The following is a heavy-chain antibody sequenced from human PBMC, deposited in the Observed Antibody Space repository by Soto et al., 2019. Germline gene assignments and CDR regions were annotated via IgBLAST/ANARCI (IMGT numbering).Heavy chain of an antibody. V-gene: IGHV3-23*01. J-gene: IGHJ4*02. CDR1: GFTFSRYA. D-gene: IGHD4-4*01. CDR3: AKPYSNYLRPTFDY. CDR2: ISNSGGST. Sequence: GGSLRLSCAASGFTFSRYAMSWVRQAPGKGLEWVSVISNSGGSTYYADSVKGRFTISRDNSRNTLYLEMNSPRAEDTAVYFCAKPYSNYLRPTFDYWGQGTLVTVSS.